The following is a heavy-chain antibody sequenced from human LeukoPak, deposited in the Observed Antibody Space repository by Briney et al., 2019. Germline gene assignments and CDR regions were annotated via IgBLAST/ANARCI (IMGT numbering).Heavy chain of an antibody. D-gene: IGHD2-2*01. CDR2: IYTSGST. V-gene: IGHV4-4*07. CDR1: GGSISSYY. J-gene: IGHJ6*03. CDR3: ARDRRGKDIVVVPAAPKGYYYYMDV. Sequence: SETLSLTCTVSGGSISSYYWSWIRQPAGKGLEWIGRIYTSGSTNYNPSLKSRVTMSVDTSKNQFSLKLSSVTAADTAVYYCARDRRGKDIVVVPAAPKGYYYYMDVWGKGTTVTISS.